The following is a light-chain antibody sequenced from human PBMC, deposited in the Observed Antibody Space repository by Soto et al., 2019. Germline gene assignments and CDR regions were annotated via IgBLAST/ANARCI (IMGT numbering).Light chain of an antibody. CDR3: SSYARGRFVV. CDR1: NNDIGDYDY. CDR2: EVT. Sequence: QSVLTQPASVSGSPGQSITISCTGSNNDIGDYDYDSWYQQYPGKVPKLMIFEVTRRPSGVSDRFSGSKSGNTASLTISGLQAEDEGDYHCSSYARGRFVVFGGGTKLTVL. V-gene: IGLV2-14*01. J-gene: IGLJ2*01.